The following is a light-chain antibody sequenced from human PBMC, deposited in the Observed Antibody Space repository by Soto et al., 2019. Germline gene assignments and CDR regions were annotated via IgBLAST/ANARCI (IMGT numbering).Light chain of an antibody. J-gene: IGKJ1*01. CDR2: KAS. V-gene: IGKV1-5*03. CDR3: QHYNSYPEA. Sequence: MKMTQSPSTPSGSEGGRVTITCRASQTISSWLAWYQQKPGKAPKLLIYKASTLKSGVPSRFSGSGSGTEFTLTISSLQPDDFATYYCQHYNSYPEAFGQGTKVDIK. CDR1: QTISSW.